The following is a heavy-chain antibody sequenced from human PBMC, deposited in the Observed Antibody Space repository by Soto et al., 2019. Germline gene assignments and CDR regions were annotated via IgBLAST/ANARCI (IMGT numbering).Heavy chain of an antibody. CDR1: GGSFSGYY. CDR2: INHSGST. D-gene: IGHD3-22*01. CDR3: ARGRWTYYYDSSGYYFDY. V-gene: IGHV4-34*01. J-gene: IGHJ4*02. Sequence: PSETLSLTCAVYGGSFSGYYWSWIRQPPGKGLEWIGEINHSGSTNYNPSLKSRVTISVDTSKNQFSLKLSSVTAADTAVYYCARGRWTYYYDSSGYYFDYWGQGTLVTVPQ.